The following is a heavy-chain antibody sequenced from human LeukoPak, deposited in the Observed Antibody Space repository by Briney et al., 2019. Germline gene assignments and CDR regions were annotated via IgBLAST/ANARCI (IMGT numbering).Heavy chain of an antibody. J-gene: IGHJ4*02. V-gene: IGHV4-34*01. D-gene: IGHD1-26*01. CDR3: ARGSGNYYLLDY. Sequence: SETLSLTCAVYGGSFSGYYWSWIRQPPGKGLEWIGEINHSGSTNYNLSLKSRVTISVDTSKNQFSLKLSSVTAADTAMYYCARGSGNYYLLDYWGQGTLVTVSS. CDR2: INHSGST. CDR1: GGSFSGYY.